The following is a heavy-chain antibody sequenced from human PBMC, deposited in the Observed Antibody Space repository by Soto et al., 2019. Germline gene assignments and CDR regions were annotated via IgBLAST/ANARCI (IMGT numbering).Heavy chain of an antibody. Sequence: SVKVSCKASGYTFTSYYMHWVRQAPGQGLEWMGIINLSGGSTSYAQKFQGRVTMTRDTSTSTVYMELSSLRSEDTAVYYCAREADYYCSGGSCYKLENYGMDVWGQGTTVTVSS. CDR3: AREADYYCSGGSCYKLENYGMDV. CDR1: GYTFTSYY. D-gene: IGHD2-15*01. CDR2: INLSGGST. V-gene: IGHV1-46*01. J-gene: IGHJ6*02.